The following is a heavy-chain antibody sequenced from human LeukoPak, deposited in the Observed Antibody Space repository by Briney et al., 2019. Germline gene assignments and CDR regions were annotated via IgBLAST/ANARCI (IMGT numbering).Heavy chain of an antibody. CDR3: AREKGRGVISPYYDY. J-gene: IGHJ4*02. V-gene: IGHV3-23*01. CDR1: GFTFSSYA. Sequence: PGGSLRLSCAASGFTFSSYAMSWVRQAPGKGLEWVSAISGGGGSTYYADSVKGRFTISRDTSKNTLSLQMNSLRAEDTAVYYCAREKGRGVISPYYDYWGQGTLVTVSS. D-gene: IGHD3-10*01. CDR2: ISGGGGST.